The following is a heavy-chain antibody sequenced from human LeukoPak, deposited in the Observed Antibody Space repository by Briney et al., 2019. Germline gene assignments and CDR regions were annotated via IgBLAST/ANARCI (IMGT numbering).Heavy chain of an antibody. Sequence: GGSLRLSCAASGFTVSSKCTSWVRQAPGKGLEWVSTLYSNGNTYYADSVKGRFTISRDNSKNTLSLQMNSLRAEDTAVYYCARDYYDGSAYYSYYEYWGQGTLVTVSS. V-gene: IGHV3-53*01. CDR3: ARDYYDGSAYYSYYEY. CDR1: GFTVSSKC. CDR2: LYSNGNT. D-gene: IGHD3-22*01. J-gene: IGHJ4*02.